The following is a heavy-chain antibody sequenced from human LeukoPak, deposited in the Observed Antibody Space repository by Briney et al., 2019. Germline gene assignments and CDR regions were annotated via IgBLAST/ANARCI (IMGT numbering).Heavy chain of an antibody. V-gene: IGHV3-23*01. CDR3: ANDRTDWGGFDY. CDR2: ISGSGGST. D-gene: IGHD7-27*01. CDR1: GFTFSSYA. Sequence: GGSLRLSFAASGFTFSSYAMSWVRPAPGKGLEWVSAISGSGGSTYYADSVKGRFTISRDNSKNPLYLQMNSLRAEDTAVYYCANDRTDWGGFDYSGQGTLVTVSS. J-gene: IGHJ4*02.